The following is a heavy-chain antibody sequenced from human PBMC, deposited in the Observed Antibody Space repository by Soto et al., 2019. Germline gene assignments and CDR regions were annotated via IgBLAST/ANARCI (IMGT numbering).Heavy chain of an antibody. CDR3: AKDPQVVPAAMDV. J-gene: IGHJ6*02. D-gene: IGHD2-2*01. CDR1: GFTFSSYG. Sequence: QVQLVESGGGVVQPGRSLRLSCAASGFTFSSYGMHWVRQAPGKGLEWVAVISYDGSNKYYADSVKGRFTISRDNSKNTLYLQMNSLRAEDTAVYYCAKDPQVVPAAMDVWGQGTTVTVSS. CDR2: ISYDGSNK. V-gene: IGHV3-30*18.